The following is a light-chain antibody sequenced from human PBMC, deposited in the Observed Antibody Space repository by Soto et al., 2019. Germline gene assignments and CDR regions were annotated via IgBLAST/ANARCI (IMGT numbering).Light chain of an antibody. Sequence: QSVLTQPPSASGTPGQRVTISCSGSSSNIGSNFVYWYQQFPGTAPKLLIHRSNQRPSGVPGRFSGSKSGTSASLAISGLQSEDEADYYCASWDASLNGWVFGGGTKLTVL. CDR3: ASWDASLNGWV. V-gene: IGLV1-44*01. CDR2: RSN. J-gene: IGLJ3*02. CDR1: SSNIGSNF.